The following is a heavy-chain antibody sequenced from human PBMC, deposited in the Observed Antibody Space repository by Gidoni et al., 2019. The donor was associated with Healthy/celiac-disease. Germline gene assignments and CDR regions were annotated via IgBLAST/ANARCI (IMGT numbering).Heavy chain of an antibody. V-gene: IGHV3-21*01. CDR1: GFTCSSYS. D-gene: IGHD2-2*01. Sequence: EVQLVASGGGLVKPGGSLRLSCAASGFTCSSYSMNWVRQAPGKGLGWVSSISSSSSYIYYADSVKGRFTISRDNAKNSLYLQMNSLRAEDTAVYYCARDPVVPAEWGYYYYYYMDVWGKGTTVTVSS. J-gene: IGHJ6*03. CDR3: ARDPVVPAEWGYYYYYYMDV. CDR2: ISSSSSYI.